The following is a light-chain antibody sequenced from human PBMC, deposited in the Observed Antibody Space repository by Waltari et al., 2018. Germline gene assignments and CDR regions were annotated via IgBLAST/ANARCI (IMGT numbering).Light chain of an antibody. Sequence: EIVMTQSPVTLSVSPGERATLSCRASQGVSSHLAWYQQRPGQAPRLLIYGASTRATGVPARLSGSGSGTEFTLTISSLQSEDFAVYYCQQHNNWPYTFGQGTTVEI. CDR2: GAS. CDR3: QQHNNWPYT. V-gene: IGKV3-15*01. J-gene: IGKJ2*01. CDR1: QGVSSH.